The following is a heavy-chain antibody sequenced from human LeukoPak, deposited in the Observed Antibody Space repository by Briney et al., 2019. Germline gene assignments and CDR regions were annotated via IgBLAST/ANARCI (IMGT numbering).Heavy chain of an antibody. CDR2: ISSSSSYI. J-gene: IGHJ4*02. D-gene: IGHD7-27*01. V-gene: IGHV3-21*01. Sequence: GESLRLSCAASGFTFSSYSMNWVRQAPGKGLEWVSSISSSSSYIYYADSVKGRFTISRDNAKNSLYLQMNSLRAEDTAVYYCAREANWGSYFDYWGQGTLVTVSS. CDR3: AREANWGSYFDY. CDR1: GFTFSSYS.